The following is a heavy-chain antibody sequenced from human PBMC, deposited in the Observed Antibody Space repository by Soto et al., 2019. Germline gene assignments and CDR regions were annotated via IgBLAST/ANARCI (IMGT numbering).Heavy chain of an antibody. CDR2: IIPIFGTA. J-gene: IGHJ6*02. CDR3: ARGIDYYYGMDV. Sequence: SLKVTCKASGGTFSSYAISWVRQAPGQGLEWMGGIIPIFGTANYAQKFQGRVTITADESTSTAYMELSSLRSEDTAVYYCARGIDYYYGMDVWGQGTTVTVSS. CDR1: GGTFSSYA. D-gene: IGHD2-21*01. V-gene: IGHV1-69*13.